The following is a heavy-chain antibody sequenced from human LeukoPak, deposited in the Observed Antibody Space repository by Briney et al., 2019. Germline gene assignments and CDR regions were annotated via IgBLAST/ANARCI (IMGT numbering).Heavy chain of an antibody. J-gene: IGHJ6*02. Sequence: GASVKVSCKASGGTFSSYAISWVRQAPGQGLEWMGRIIPIFGIANYAQKFQGRVTITADKSTSTAYMELSSLRSEDTAVYYCARDFVTEGSRGYYYYGMDVWGQGTTVTVSS. CDR2: IIPIFGIA. CDR3: ARDFVTEGSRGYYYYGMDV. V-gene: IGHV1-69*04. D-gene: IGHD3-16*01. CDR1: GGTFSSYA.